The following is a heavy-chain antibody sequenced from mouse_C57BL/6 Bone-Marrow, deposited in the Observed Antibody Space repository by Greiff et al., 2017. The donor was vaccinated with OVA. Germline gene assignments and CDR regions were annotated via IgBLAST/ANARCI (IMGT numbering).Heavy chain of an antibody. CDR1: GYTFPDYE. V-gene: IGHV1-15*01. J-gene: IGHJ4*01. CDR2: IDPETGGT. D-gene: IGHD2-5*01. Sequence: QVQLQQSGAELVRPGASVTLSCKASGYTFPDYEMHWVKQTPVHGLEGIGAIDPETGGTAYNQKFKGKAILTADKSSSTAYMELRSLTSEDSAVYYCTRGYSNYYAMDYWGQGTSVTVSS. CDR3: TRGYSNYYAMDY.